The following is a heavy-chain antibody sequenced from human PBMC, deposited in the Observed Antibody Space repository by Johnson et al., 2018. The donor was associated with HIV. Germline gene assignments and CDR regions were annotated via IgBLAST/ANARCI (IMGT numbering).Heavy chain of an antibody. CDR3: ARGSYDGDAFDI. V-gene: IGHV3-7*01. CDR2: IKQDGSEK. CDR1: GFTFSSYW. Sequence: VESGGGLVQPGGSLRLSCAASGFTFSSYWMSWVRQAPGKGLAWVANIKQDGSEKYYVDSVKGRFTISRENAKNSLYLQVNSLRAGDTALYYCARGSYDGDAFDIWGQGTMVTVSS. J-gene: IGHJ3*02. D-gene: IGHD1-26*01.